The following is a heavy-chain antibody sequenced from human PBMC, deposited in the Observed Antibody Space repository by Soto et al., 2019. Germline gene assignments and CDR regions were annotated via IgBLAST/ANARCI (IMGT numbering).Heavy chain of an antibody. J-gene: IGHJ4*02. CDR1: GGSFSGYY. D-gene: IGHD3-22*01. CDR3: ARVHRRTMIVVVTRPFDY. V-gene: IGHV4-34*01. CDR2: INHSGST. Sequence: QVQLQQWGAGLLKPSETLSLTCAVYGGSFSGYYWSWIRQPPGKGLEWIGEINHSGSTNYNPSLKSRVTISVDTSKNQFSLKLSSVTAADTAVYYCARVHRRTMIVVVTRPFDYWGQGTLVTVSS.